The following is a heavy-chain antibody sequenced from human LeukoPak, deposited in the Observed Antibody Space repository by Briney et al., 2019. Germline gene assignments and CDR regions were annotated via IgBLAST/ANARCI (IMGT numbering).Heavy chain of an antibody. CDR1: GGSISSSDHF. Sequence: PSETLSLTCTVSGGSISSSDHFWGWIRQSPGKGLEWIGSLYYTGSAYYSPSLKSRVTILVDTSKSQFSLRLTSVTAADTDVYYCARGFSALVGSGNWFDSWGQGTLVTVSS. V-gene: IGHV4-39*01. D-gene: IGHD2-15*01. CDR3: ARGFSALVGSGNWFDS. CDR2: LYYTGSA. J-gene: IGHJ5*01.